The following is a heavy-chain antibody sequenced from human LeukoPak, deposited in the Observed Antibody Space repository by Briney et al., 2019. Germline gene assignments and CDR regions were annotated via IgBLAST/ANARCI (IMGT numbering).Heavy chain of an antibody. CDR2: FNTNSGGT. CDR3: ARQKDIVATYYFDY. V-gene: IGHV1-2*02. J-gene: IGHJ4*02. D-gene: IGHD5-12*01. CDR1: GYTFTGYY. Sequence: GASGKVSCKAAGYTFTGYYMHWVRQAAGQGLKWMGCFNTNSGGTSYAQKFQGRVTMTRDTYISTACMELSRLRSDDTDVYYCARQKDIVATYYFDYWGQGTLVTVSS.